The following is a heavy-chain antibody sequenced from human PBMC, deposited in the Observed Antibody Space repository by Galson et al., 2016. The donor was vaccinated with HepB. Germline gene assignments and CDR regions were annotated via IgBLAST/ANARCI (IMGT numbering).Heavy chain of an antibody. CDR1: GFTFSNYT. Sequence: SLRLSCAAPGFTFSNYTMNWVRQAPGKGLEWVSSMSATGTEKYYADSVKGRFTISRDNAKDSLYLQMSSLRADDSALYYCARGEDIVLRLYARPNDHWGQGALVTVSS. V-gene: IGHV3-21*01. CDR3: ARGEDIVLRLYARPNDH. D-gene: IGHD2-8*01. J-gene: IGHJ5*02. CDR2: MSATGTEK.